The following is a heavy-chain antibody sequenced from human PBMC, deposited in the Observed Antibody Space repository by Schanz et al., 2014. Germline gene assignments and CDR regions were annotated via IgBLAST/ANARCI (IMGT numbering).Heavy chain of an antibody. CDR3: ARDRQQLVGRIGYYYGMDV. J-gene: IGHJ6*02. CDR1: GVTFITYA. CDR2: ISYDGSHK. Sequence: QAQLVQSGGGVVQPGRSLRLSCAASGVTFITYAFHWVRQAPGKGLEWVAVISYDGSHKDYADSVKGRFTISRDNSKNTLYLQMNSLRAEDTAVYYCARDRQQLVGRIGYYYGMDVWGQGTTVTVSS. D-gene: IGHD6-13*01. V-gene: IGHV3-30*04.